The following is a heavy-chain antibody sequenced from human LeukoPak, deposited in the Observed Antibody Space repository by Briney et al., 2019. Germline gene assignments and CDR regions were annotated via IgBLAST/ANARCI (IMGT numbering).Heavy chain of an antibody. Sequence: GESLKISCQGSGYSFTTYWIGWVRQMPGNGLEWMGIMYPGDSDIRYSPSFQGQVTISADESISTAYLQWSSLRASGTAMYYCARQRRNGGLAASNDAFDFWGQGTMVTVSS. V-gene: IGHV5-51*01. CDR1: GYSFTTYW. J-gene: IGHJ3*01. CDR2: MYPGDSDI. D-gene: IGHD6-25*01. CDR3: ARQRRNGGLAASNDAFDF.